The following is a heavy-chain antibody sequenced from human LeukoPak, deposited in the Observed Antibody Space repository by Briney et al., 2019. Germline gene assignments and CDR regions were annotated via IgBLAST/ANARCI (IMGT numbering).Heavy chain of an antibody. D-gene: IGHD5-18*01. CDR2: ISYDGSNK. Sequence: GGSLRLSCAASGFTFSSYGMHWVRQAPGKGLEWVAVISYDGSNKYYADSVKGRFTISRDNSKNTLYLQMNSLRAEDTAVYYCAKQGYSYGSSYFDYWGQGTLVTVSS. V-gene: IGHV3-30*18. CDR1: GFTFSSYG. J-gene: IGHJ4*02. CDR3: AKQGYSYGSSYFDY.